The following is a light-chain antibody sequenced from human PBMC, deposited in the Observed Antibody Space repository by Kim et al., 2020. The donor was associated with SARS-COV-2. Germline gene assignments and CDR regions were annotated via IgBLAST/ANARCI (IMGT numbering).Light chain of an antibody. Sequence: PLTQSPSSLSASVGDRVTITCRASQSISSYLNWYQQKPGKAPKLLIYAASSLQSGVPSRFRGSGSGTDFTLTISSLQPEDFATYYCQQSSSTPRTFGGGTKVDIK. CDR2: AAS. J-gene: IGKJ4*01. CDR3: QQSSSTPRT. CDR1: QSISSY. V-gene: IGKV1-39*01.